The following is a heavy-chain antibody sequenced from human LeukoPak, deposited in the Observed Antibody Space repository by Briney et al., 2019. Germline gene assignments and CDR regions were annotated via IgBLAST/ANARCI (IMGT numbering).Heavy chain of an antibody. CDR3: ARDSLWDVAAVFGLYYFDY. Sequence: PGGSLRLSCAASGFTFSSYGMHWVRQAPGKGLEWVAVIWYDGSNKYYADSVKGRFTISRDNSKNTLYLQMNSLRAEDTAVYYCARDSLWDVAAVFGLYYFDYWGQGTLVTVSS. J-gene: IGHJ4*02. CDR1: GFTFSSYG. V-gene: IGHV3-33*01. CDR2: IWYDGSNK. D-gene: IGHD6-13*01.